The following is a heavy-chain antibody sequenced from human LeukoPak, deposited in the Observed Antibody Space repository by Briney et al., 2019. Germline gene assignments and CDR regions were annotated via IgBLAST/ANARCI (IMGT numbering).Heavy chain of an antibody. CDR2: IYYSGSA. Sequence: SETLSPTCTVSGGFLDSISYYWGWIRQPPGKGLEWIGNIYYSGSAHYSPSLRSRVTISVDTSKNQFSLKLSSVTAADTAVYFCVRREYCTTTSCYIRGMDYWGQGTLVTVSS. V-gene: IGHV4-39*01. CDR3: VRREYCTTTSCYIRGMDY. CDR1: GGFLDSISYY. J-gene: IGHJ4*02. D-gene: IGHD2-2*02.